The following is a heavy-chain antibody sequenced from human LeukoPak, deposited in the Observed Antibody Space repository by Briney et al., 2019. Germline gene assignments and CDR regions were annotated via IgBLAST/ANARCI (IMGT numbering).Heavy chain of an antibody. CDR1: GFTFSSYS. Sequence: PGGSLRLSCAASGFTFSSYSMNWVRQAPGKGLEWVSSISSSSSYIYYADSVKGRFTISRDNAKNSLYPQMNSLRAEDTAVYYCASDSSSWYYFDYWGQGTLVTVSS. CDR2: ISSSSSYI. J-gene: IGHJ4*02. D-gene: IGHD6-13*01. CDR3: ASDSSSWYYFDY. V-gene: IGHV3-21*01.